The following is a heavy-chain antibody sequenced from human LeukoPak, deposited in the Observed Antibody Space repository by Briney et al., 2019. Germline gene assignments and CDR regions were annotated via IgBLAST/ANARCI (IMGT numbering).Heavy chain of an antibody. J-gene: IGHJ5*02. Sequence: GGSLRLSCAASGFTFSSYEMNWVRQAPGKGLEWVSYISSSGSTIYYADSVKGRFTISRDNAKNSLYLQMNSLRAEDTALYYCARDRSSSWYEGWFDPWGQGTLVTVSS. CDR2: ISSSGSTI. CDR3: ARDRSSSWYEGWFDP. V-gene: IGHV3-48*03. D-gene: IGHD6-13*01. CDR1: GFTFSSYE.